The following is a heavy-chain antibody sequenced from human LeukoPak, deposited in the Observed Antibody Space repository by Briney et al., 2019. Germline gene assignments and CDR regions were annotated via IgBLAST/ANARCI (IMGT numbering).Heavy chain of an antibody. CDR1: GFTFSSYW. J-gene: IGHJ4*02. D-gene: IGHD2-2*01. V-gene: IGHV3-7*03. CDR2: IKQDGSEK. CDR3: ARLQLRYCSSTSCPNIMGFDY. Sequence: GGSLRLSCAASGFTFSSYWMSWVRQAPGKGLEWVANIKQDGSEKYYVDSVKGRFTISRDNAKNSLYLQMNSLRAEDTAVYYCARLQLRYCSSTSCPNIMGFDYWGQGTLVTVSS.